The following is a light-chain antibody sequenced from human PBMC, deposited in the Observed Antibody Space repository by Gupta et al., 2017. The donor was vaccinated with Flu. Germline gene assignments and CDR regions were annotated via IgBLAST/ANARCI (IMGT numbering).Light chain of an antibody. Sequence: DFQLTQSPSSLSASVGDRVTITCRASQSVGTWLAWYQQQPGKAPRLLIHKSSTLESGVPSRFSGSGSGTEFTLTISVLHPDDFATYHCQQDNPFGRSFGQGTTVEIK. CDR1: QSVGTW. V-gene: IGKV1-5*03. CDR3: QQDNPFGRS. J-gene: IGKJ1*01. CDR2: KSS.